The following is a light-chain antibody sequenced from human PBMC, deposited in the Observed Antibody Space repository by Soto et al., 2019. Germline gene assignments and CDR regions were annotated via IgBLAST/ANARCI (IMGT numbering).Light chain of an antibody. CDR1: SSDVGGYTY. Sequence: QSVLTQPASVSGSPGQSITISCTGTSSDVGGYTYVSWYQQHPGKAPKLMISEVTNRPSGVSDRFSGSKSGNTASLTISGLQAEDEADYYCSSFTSRFTFVFGTGTKVTVL. J-gene: IGLJ1*01. CDR3: SSFTSRFTFV. V-gene: IGLV2-14*01. CDR2: EVT.